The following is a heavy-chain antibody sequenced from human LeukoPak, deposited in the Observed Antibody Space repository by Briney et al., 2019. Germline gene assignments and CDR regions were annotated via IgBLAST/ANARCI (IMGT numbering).Heavy chain of an antibody. J-gene: IGHJ4*02. Sequence: ASVTASCKVSGYTFSDCYIYWLRQPPQRELQWMGWINPNTGATNYEPSLQGRVTITGDTSISPAYMELCSLRSDDTAVFYCARDSYTAMADYGGQGTRVTVSS. CDR1: GYTFSDCY. D-gene: IGHD5-18*01. V-gene: IGHV1-2*02. CDR2: INPNTGAT. CDR3: ARDSYTAMADY.